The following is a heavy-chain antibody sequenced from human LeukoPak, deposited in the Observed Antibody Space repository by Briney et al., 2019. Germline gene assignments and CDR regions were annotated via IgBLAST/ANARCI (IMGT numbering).Heavy chain of an antibody. CDR3: AGGGSPGDPVGWFDP. Sequence: PSETLSLTCTVSGGSISSSSYYWGWIRQPPGKGLEWIGEINHSGSTNYNPSLKSRVTISVDTSKNQFSLKLSSVTAADTAVYYCAGGGSPGDPVGWFDPWGQGTLVTVSS. CDR1: GGSISSSSYY. CDR2: INHSGST. V-gene: IGHV4-39*07. J-gene: IGHJ5*02.